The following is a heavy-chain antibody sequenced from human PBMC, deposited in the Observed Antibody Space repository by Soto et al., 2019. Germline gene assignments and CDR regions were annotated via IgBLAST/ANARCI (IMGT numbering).Heavy chain of an antibody. D-gene: IGHD5-18*01. CDR2: IYSGGST. V-gene: IGHV3-66*01. CDR3: AREGDSYSYGSSYYYYGMDV. Sequence: EVQLVESGGGLVQPGGSLRLSCAASGFTVSSNYMSWVRQAPGKGLEWVSVIYSGGSTYYADSVKGRFTISRDNSKNTLYLQMNSLRAEDTAVYYCAREGDSYSYGSSYYYYGMDVWGQGTTVTVSS. J-gene: IGHJ6*02. CDR1: GFTVSSNY.